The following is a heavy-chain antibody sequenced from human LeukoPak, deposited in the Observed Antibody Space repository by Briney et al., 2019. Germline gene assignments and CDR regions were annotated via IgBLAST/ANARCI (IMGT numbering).Heavy chain of an antibody. D-gene: IGHD2-21*01. J-gene: IGHJ5*02. CDR1: GDSISIGGFH. CDR2: IYTGGDT. V-gene: IGHV4-61*09. Sequence: SETLSLTCSVSGDSISIGGFHCTWVRQPVGKGLEWIGHIYTGGDTDYNPSLKSRVTMSIDKSQNQFSLKLSSVTAADTAMYYCAKNLGELNFVVVPSATSTWLDPWGQGIFVTVSA. CDR3: AKNLGELNFVVVPSATSTWLDP.